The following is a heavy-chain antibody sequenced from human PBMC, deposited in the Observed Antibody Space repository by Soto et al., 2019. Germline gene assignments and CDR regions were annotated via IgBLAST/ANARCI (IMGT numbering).Heavy chain of an antibody. V-gene: IGHV1-2*02. D-gene: IGHD3-16*02. CDR2: INPNSGGT. CDR3: ARGGGYHPPIDY. J-gene: IGHJ4*02. Sequence: ASVKVSCKASGYTFTGYYMHWVRQAPGQGLEWMGWINPNSGGTSYAQKFQGRVTMTRDTSISTAYMELSRLRSDDTAVYYCARGGGYHPPIDYWGQGTLVTVSS. CDR1: GYTFTGYY.